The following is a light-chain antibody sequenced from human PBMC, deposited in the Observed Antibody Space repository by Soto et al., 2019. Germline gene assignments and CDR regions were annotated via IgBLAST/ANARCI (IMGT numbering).Light chain of an antibody. CDR1: QSVGRN. J-gene: IGKJ3*01. V-gene: IGKV3-15*01. Sequence: EIVVTQSPGILSVSPGDRATLSCRASQSVGRNLAWYQQKPGQAPTLLIYAAPTRATGLPARFSGSGSGTDFTLTISSLQSEDFAVYYCQEYSKWPLFTFGPGTRVDIK. CDR2: AAP. CDR3: QEYSKWPLFT.